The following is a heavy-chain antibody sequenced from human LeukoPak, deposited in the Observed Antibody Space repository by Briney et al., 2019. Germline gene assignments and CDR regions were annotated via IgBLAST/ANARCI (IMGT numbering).Heavy chain of an antibody. CDR2: IGAGGDT. J-gene: IGHJ3*02. D-gene: IGHD4-17*01. CDR1: GFTFSRSD. V-gene: IGHV3-13*04. Sequence: PGGSLRLSCAASGFTFSRSDMHWVRQPIGKGLEWVSAIGAGGDTYYPDSVKGRFTISRENAKNSLYLQMDSLRPGDTAVYFCAREMTTVTYDAFDIWGQGTMVTVSS. CDR3: AREMTTVTYDAFDI.